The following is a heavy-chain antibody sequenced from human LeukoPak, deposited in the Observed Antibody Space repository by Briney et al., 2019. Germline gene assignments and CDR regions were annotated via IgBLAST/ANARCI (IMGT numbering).Heavy chain of an antibody. D-gene: IGHD2-2*01. CDR2: IYPGDSDT. CDR1: GYSFTSYW. V-gene: IGHV5-51*01. J-gene: IGHJ4*02. CDR3: ARREYCSSTSCYGYYFDY. Sequence: GESLKISCKGSGYSFTSYWIGWVRQMPGTGLEWMGIIYPGDSDTRYSPSFQGQVTISADKSISTAYLQWSSLKASDTAMYYCARREYCSSTSCYGYYFDYRGQGTLVTVSS.